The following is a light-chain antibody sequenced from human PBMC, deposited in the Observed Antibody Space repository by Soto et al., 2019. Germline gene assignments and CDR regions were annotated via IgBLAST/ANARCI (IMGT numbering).Light chain of an antibody. Sequence: QSALTQPASVSGCPGQSITISCTGTSSDVGNNNYVSWYQHNPGRAPKVMICDVTNRPSGVSNRFSGSKSGNTASLTISGLQAEDEADYYCSSFTGSSYVFGTGTKLTVL. CDR2: DVT. CDR1: SSDVGNNNY. V-gene: IGLV2-14*03. J-gene: IGLJ1*01. CDR3: SSFTGSSYV.